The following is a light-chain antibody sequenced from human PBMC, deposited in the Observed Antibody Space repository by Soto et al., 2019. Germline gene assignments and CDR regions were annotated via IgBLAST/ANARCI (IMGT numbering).Light chain of an antibody. CDR1: QSVNSN. Sequence: EKVMTQSPATLSVSPGERATLSCRASQSVNSNLAWYQQKPGQAPRLLLYGASTRATGIPARFSGSASGTEFNLTISILQPEDSAVSYCQQYNDWPLTFGGGTKVEIK. CDR3: QQYNDWPLT. V-gene: IGKV3-15*01. CDR2: GAS. J-gene: IGKJ4*01.